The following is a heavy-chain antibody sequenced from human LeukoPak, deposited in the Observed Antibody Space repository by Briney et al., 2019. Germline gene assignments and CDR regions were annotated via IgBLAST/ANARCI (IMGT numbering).Heavy chain of an antibody. CDR2: ISYDGTNK. Sequence: GGSLKLYGAASGLTSGTYAINWVGQPQAKGLQWVAVISYDGTNKYYADSVKGRFTIYRDHSKNTLYLQMNSLSAEDTAVYYCAKDPGYYVSSAYIFDYWGQGTLVTVSS. CDR3: AKDPGYYVSSAYIFDY. V-gene: IGHV3-30*18. J-gene: IGHJ4*02. CDR1: GLTSGTYA. D-gene: IGHD3-22*01.